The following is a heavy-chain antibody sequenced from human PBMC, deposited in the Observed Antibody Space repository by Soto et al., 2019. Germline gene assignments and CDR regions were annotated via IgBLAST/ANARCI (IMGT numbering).Heavy chain of an antibody. V-gene: IGHV4-39*01. CDR3: ARLPYYDTPPVTFDI. CDR2: IYSTVST. D-gene: IGHD3-22*01. CDR1: SGSISSSLYY. Sequence: SETLSLTCSVSSGSISSSLYYWGWIRQPPGKGLEWIGTIYSTVSTHYNPSLKIRVTISVDTSKNQFSLKLNSVTAADTAVYCCARLPYYDTPPVTFDIWGQGAMVTVS. J-gene: IGHJ3*02.